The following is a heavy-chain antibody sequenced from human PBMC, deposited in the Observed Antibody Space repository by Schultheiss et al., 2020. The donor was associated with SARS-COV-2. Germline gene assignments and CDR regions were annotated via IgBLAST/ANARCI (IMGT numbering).Heavy chain of an antibody. CDR2: IYYSGST. CDR3: ARDLAVAATDY. Sequence: SQTLSLTCTVSGGSISSYYWSWIRQPPGKGLEWIGYIYYSGSTNYNPPLKSRVTISVDTSKNQFSLKLSSVTAADTAVYYCARDLAVAATDYWGQGTLVTVSS. V-gene: IGHV4-59*12. CDR1: GGSISSYY. D-gene: IGHD6-19*01. J-gene: IGHJ4*02.